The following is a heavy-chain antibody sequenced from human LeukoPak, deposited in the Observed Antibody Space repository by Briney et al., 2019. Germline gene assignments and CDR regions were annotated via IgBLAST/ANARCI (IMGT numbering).Heavy chain of an antibody. V-gene: IGHV3-30*18. CDR2: ISYDGSNK. CDR1: GFTFSTYG. J-gene: IGHJ4*02. CDR3: AKEHNDILTGYYDY. Sequence: GGSLRLSCAASGFTFSTYGMHWVRQAPGKGLEWVAVISYDGSNKYYADSVKGRFTISRDNSKNTLYLQMNSLRAEDTGVYYCAKEHNDILTGYYDYWGQGTLVTVSS. D-gene: IGHD3-9*01.